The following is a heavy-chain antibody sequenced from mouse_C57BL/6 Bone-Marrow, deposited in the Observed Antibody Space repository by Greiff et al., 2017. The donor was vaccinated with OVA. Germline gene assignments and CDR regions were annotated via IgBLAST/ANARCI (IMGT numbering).Heavy chain of an antibody. CDR3: ATLYYDYDGYAMDY. D-gene: IGHD2-4*01. V-gene: IGHV1-26*01. J-gene: IGHJ4*01. CDR1: GYTFTDYY. Sequence: EVMLQQSGPELVKPGASVKISCKASGYTFTDYYMNWVKQSHGKSLEWIGDINPNNGGTSYNQKFKGKATLTVDKSSRTAYMQLKSLTSEDSAVYYCATLYYDYDGYAMDYWGQGTSVTVSS. CDR2: INPNNGGT.